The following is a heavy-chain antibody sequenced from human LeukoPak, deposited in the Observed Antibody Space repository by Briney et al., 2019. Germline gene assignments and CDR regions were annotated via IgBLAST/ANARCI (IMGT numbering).Heavy chain of an antibody. V-gene: IGHV1-69*04. CDR1: VGTFRSYA. D-gene: IGHD5-24*01. CDR2: IFPIFGIA. J-gene: IGHJ5*02. CDR3: ARDLEMATSPRNNWFDP. Sequence: GSSVKVSCQASVGTFRSYAIIWVRLAPGQGLEWTGRIFPIFGIAKYAQKFQGRVTITADKSTSTAYMGLSRLRSEDTAVYYCARDLEMATSPRNNWFDPWGQGTLVTVSS.